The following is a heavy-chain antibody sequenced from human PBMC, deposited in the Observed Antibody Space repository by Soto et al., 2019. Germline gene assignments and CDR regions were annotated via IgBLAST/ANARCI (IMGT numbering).Heavy chain of an antibody. D-gene: IGHD5-18*01. V-gene: IGHV3-30*18. J-gene: IGHJ4*02. Sequence: QVQLVESGGGVVQPGRSLRLSCAASGFTFSSYGMHWVRQAPGKGLEWVAVISYDGSNKYYADSVKGRFTISRDKSKNTLYLQMNSLRAEDTAVYYCAKDWDTAMVTPGYYFDYWGQGTLVTVSS. CDR3: AKDWDTAMVTPGYYFDY. CDR2: ISYDGSNK. CDR1: GFTFSSYG.